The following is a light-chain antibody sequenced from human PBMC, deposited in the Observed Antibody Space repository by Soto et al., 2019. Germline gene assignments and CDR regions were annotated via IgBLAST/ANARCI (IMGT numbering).Light chain of an antibody. CDR3: CSYAGSYTLWV. Sequence: QSVLTQPPSASGSPGQSVTISCTGTSSDVGGYNYVSWYQQHPGKAPKLMIYEVSKRPSGVPDRFSGSKSGNTASLTVSGLQAEDEADYYCCSYAGSYTLWVFGGGTQLTVL. CDR1: SSDVGGYNY. V-gene: IGLV2-8*01. J-gene: IGLJ3*02. CDR2: EVS.